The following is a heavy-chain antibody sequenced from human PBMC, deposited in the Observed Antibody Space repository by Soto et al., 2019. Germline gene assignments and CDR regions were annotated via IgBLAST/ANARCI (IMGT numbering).Heavy chain of an antibody. J-gene: IGHJ4*02. CDR3: ARDSGCGDHNFDL. CDR2: INSRSTYT. V-gene: IGHV3-11*06. CDR1: SFTFSDYY. D-gene: IGHD3-10*01. Sequence: QVQLVESGGGLVKPGGSLRLSCAASSFTFSDYYMTWVRQAPGKGLEWVSYINSRSTYTNYADSVKSRFTISRDNAKNSLYLQMNSLRAEDTAAYYCARDSGCGDHNFDLWGQGTRVIVSS.